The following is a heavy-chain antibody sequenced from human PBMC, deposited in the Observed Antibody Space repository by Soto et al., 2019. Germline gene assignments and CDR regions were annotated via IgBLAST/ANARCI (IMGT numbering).Heavy chain of an antibody. CDR2: IYSGGST. J-gene: IGHJ5*02. CDR3: ARVYYDFWSGYISP. D-gene: IGHD3-3*01. CDR1: GLTVSSNY. V-gene: IGHV3-53*02. Sequence: EVQLVETGGGLIQPGGSLRLSCAASGLTVSSNYMSWVRQAPGKGLEWVSVIYSGGSTYYADSVKGRFTISRDNSKNTLYLQMNSLRAEDTAVYYCARVYYDFWSGYISPWGQGTLVTVSS.